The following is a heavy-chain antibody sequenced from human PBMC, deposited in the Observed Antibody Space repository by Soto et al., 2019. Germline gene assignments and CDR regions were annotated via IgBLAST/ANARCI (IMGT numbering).Heavy chain of an antibody. D-gene: IGHD3-10*01. Sequence: GESLKISCKGSGYSYTTYWIGWVRQMPGKGLEWMGIIYPGDSNTRYSPSFQGQVIISADKSISTAYLQWSSLKASDTAMYYCARVSTRGSASYFSDYWGQGTLVTVSS. CDR1: GYSYTTYW. CDR3: ARVSTRGSASYFSDY. CDR2: IYPGDSNT. J-gene: IGHJ4*02. V-gene: IGHV5-51*01.